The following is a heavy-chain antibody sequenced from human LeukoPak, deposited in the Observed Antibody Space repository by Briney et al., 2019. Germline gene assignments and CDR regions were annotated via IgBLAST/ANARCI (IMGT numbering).Heavy chain of an antibody. D-gene: IGHD1-26*01. Sequence: ASVKVCCKASGYTFSGYYMHWVRQAPGQGLEWMGWINPNSGGTKYAQNFQGRVTMTRDTSTSTAYMELSSLRSDDTGVYYCARVAYLVGASPFEYWGQGTLVTVSS. CDR3: ARVAYLVGASPFEY. J-gene: IGHJ4*02. V-gene: IGHV1-2*02. CDR1: GYTFSGYY. CDR2: INPNSGGT.